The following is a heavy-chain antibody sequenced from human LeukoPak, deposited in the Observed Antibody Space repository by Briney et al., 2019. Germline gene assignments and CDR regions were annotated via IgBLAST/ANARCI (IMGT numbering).Heavy chain of an antibody. CDR3: ARAVIVVVPAASDDAFDI. CDR1: GYTFTSYG. D-gene: IGHD2-2*01. J-gene: IGHJ3*02. V-gene: IGHV1-18*01. Sequence: ASVKVSCKASGYTFTSYGISWVRQAPGQGLEWMGWISAYNGNTNYAQKLQGRVTMTTDTSTSTAYMELRSLRSDDTAVYYCARAVIVVVPAASDDAFDIWGQGTMVTVSS. CDR2: ISAYNGNT.